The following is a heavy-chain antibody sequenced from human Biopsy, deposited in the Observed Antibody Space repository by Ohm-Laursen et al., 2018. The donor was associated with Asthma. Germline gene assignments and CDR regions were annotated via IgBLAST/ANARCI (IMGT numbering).Heavy chain of an antibody. Sequence: GTLSLTCCVYGGSISSFYWSWIRQSPEKGLEWMGYVYWTGSTNYNPSLKGRITMSVDTSKNRMFLELTSVTAADTAIYYCVRAVRNEQWLAPFDYWGQGKPVTVSS. CDR3: VRAVRNEQWLAPFDY. D-gene: IGHD6-19*01. CDR2: VYWTGST. V-gene: IGHV4-59*01. J-gene: IGHJ4*02. CDR1: GGSISSFY.